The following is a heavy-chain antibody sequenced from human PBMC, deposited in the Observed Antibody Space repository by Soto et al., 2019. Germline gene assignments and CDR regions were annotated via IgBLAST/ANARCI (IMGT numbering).Heavy chain of an antibody. CDR1: GGSMSEYF. V-gene: IGHV4-59*01. CDR3: ARDGYDGSGSPYPAY. Sequence: SETLSLTCSVSGGSMSEYFWSWIRQSPGKGLEWIGYIYYLGSTDYNPSLKSRVTISVDTSKRQFPLRLTSVTAADTAVYYCARDGYDGSGSPYPAYWGPGTQVTAPQ. D-gene: IGHD3-10*01. CDR2: IYYLGST. J-gene: IGHJ4*02.